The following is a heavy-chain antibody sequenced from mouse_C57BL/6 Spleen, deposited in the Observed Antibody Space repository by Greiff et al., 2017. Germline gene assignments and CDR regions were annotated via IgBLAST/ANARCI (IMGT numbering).Heavy chain of an antibody. CDR3: ARFTTVVATGDY. CDR2: IYPGSGST. J-gene: IGHJ2*01. D-gene: IGHD1-1*01. Sequence: VQLQQPGAELVKPGASVKMSCKASGYTFTSYWITWVKQRPGQGLEWIGDIYPGSGSTNYNEKFKSKATLTVDTSSSTAYMQLSSLTSEDSAVYYCARFTTVVATGDYWAQGTTLTVSS. V-gene: IGHV1-55*01. CDR1: GYTFTSYW.